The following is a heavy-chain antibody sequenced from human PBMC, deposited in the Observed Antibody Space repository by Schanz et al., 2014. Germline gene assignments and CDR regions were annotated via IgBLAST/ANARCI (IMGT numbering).Heavy chain of an antibody. D-gene: IGHD1-1*01. J-gene: IGHJ4*02. CDR3: AKKVPAYKPIDS. V-gene: IGHV3-23*04. CDR2: ISGSGGST. CDR1: GFTFSSYA. Sequence: VRLVESGGGVVQPGRSLRLSCAASGFTFSSYAMSWVRQAPGKGLEWVSAISGSGGSTYYADSVKGRFTISRDNSKNTLYLQMDSLRAEDTAVYFCAKKVPAYKPIDSWGQGTLVTVSS.